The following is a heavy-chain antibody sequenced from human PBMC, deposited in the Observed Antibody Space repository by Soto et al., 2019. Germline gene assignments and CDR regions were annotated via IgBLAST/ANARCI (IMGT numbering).Heavy chain of an antibody. Sequence: SSETLSLTCAVYGGSFSGYYWSWIRQPPGKGLEWIGEINHSGSTNYNPSLKSRVTISVDTSKNQFSLKLSSVTAADTAVYYCARFPTRGWYFWFDPWGQGTLVTVSS. V-gene: IGHV4-34*01. CDR2: INHSGST. CDR1: GGSFSGYY. D-gene: IGHD6-19*01. J-gene: IGHJ5*02. CDR3: ARFPTRGWYFWFDP.